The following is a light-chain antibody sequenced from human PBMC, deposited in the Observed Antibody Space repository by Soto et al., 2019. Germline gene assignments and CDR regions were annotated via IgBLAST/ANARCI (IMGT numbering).Light chain of an antibody. Sequence: QSVLTQPPSTSGTPGQRVTISCSGSSSNVGSKTVNWYQQLPGTAPKLLIYINNQRPSGVPDRFSVSKSGTSASLAISGLQSEDEADYYCAAWHDSLNGWVFGGGTKLTVL. J-gene: IGLJ3*02. CDR1: SSNVGSKT. CDR2: INN. V-gene: IGLV1-44*01. CDR3: AAWHDSLNGWV.